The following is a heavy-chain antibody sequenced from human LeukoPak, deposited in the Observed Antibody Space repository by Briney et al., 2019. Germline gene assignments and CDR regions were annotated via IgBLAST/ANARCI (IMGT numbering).Heavy chain of an antibody. CDR3: AKYSGIAYFDY. V-gene: IGHV3-23*01. D-gene: IGHD2-21*01. CDR1: GLTFSSYA. J-gene: IGHJ4*02. Sequence: GGSLRLSCAASGLTFSSYAMSWVRQAPGKGLEWVSSISGSGGRTYYADSVKGRFTISRDNSKNTLNLQMDSLRAEDTAIYYCAKYSGIAYFDYWGQGIVVTVSS. CDR2: ISGSGGRT.